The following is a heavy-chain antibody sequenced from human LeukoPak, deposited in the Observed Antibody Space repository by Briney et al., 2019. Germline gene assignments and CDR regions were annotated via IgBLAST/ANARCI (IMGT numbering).Heavy chain of an antibody. V-gene: IGHV3-9*01. CDR2: ISWNSGSI. J-gene: IGHJ4*02. Sequence: PGRSLRLSCAASGFTFDDYAMHWVRQAPGKGLEWVSGISWNSGSIGYADSVKGRFTISRDNAKNSLYLQTNSLRAEDTALYYCAKVSPDYCSSTSCYMGNFDYWGQGTLVTVSS. D-gene: IGHD2-2*02. CDR1: GFTFDDYA. CDR3: AKVSPDYCSSTSCYMGNFDY.